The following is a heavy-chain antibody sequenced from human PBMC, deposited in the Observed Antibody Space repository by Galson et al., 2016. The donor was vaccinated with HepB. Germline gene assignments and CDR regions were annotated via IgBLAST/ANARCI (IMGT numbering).Heavy chain of an antibody. J-gene: IGHJ3*02. CDR3: VRHEGPNYPFDI. Sequence: ETLSLTCSVSGDSIGSRGYYWGWIRQPPGMGLVWIGSILYEKTFSKSSLQSRVTISVDTSKTQLSLRLTSVTAADTAIYFCVRHEGPNYPFDIWGQGTMVTVSS. V-gene: IGHV4-39*01. CDR2: ILYEKT. CDR1: GDSIGSRGYY. D-gene: IGHD2-8*01.